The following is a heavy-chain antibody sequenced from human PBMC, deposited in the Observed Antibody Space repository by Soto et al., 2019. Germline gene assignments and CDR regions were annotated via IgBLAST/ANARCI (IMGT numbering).Heavy chain of an antibody. J-gene: IGHJ3*02. D-gene: IGHD3-10*01. Sequence: QITLKESGPTLVKPTQTLTLTCTFSGFSLSTSGVGVGWIRQPPGKALEWLALIYWDDDKRYSPSVRSRLTSTKXISTNXXGRTMTNMDPVDTATYYCAHRREFGTAWAYGAFDIWGQGTMVTVSS. CDR3: AHRREFGTAWAYGAFDI. CDR1: GFSLSTSGVG. CDR2: IYWDDDK. V-gene: IGHV2-5*02.